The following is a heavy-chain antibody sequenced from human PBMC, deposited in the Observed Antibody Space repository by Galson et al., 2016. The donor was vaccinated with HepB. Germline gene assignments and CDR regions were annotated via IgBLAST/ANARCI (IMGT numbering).Heavy chain of an antibody. CDR1: GFTVSNNY. J-gene: IGHJ5*02. CDR3: ARDGGITGTTDWFDP. Sequence: SLRLSCAASGFTVSNNYMSWVRQAPGKGLVWVSRINSDGSSTSYADSVKGRFTISRDNAKNTLYLQMNSLRAEDTAVYYCARDGGITGTTDWFDPWGQGTLVTVSS. V-gene: IGHV3-74*01. CDR2: INSDGSST. D-gene: IGHD1-7*01.